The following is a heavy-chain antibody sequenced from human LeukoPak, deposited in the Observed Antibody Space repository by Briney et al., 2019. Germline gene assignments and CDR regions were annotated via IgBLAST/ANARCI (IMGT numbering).Heavy chain of an antibody. CDR2: IYYSGTT. CDR1: GGSVSSGTYY. J-gene: IGHJ4*02. D-gene: IGHD2-2*01. CDR3: AKGESFGYCSSTSCYPGEY. V-gene: IGHV4-61*01. Sequence: SETLSLTCTVSGGSVSSGTYYWSWIRQPPGKGLEWIGYIYYSGTTNYNPSLKSRVTISIDTSRNQFSLRLSSVTAADTAVYYCAKGESFGYCSSTSCYPGEYWGQGTLVTVSS.